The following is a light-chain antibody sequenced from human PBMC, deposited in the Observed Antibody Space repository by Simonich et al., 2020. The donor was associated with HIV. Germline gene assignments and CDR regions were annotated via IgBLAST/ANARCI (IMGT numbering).Light chain of an antibody. CDR3: GTWDSSLGAVV. CDR1: SSNIGAGYD. Sequence: HSVLTQPPSVSGAPGQRVTISCTGSSSNIGAGYDVHWYQQLPGTAPKLLIYGNSNRPSGVPDRCSGSKSGTSASLAITGLQTGDEADYYCGTWDSSLGAVVFGGGTKLTVL. V-gene: IGLV1-40*01. J-gene: IGLJ2*01. CDR2: GNS.